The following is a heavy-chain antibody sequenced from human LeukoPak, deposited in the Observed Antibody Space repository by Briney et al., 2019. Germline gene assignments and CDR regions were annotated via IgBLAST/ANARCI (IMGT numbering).Heavy chain of an antibody. J-gene: IGHJ4*02. V-gene: IGHV4-59*01. CDR1: GGSISSYY. Sequence: SETLSLTCTVSGGSISSYYWSWIRQPPGKGLEWIGYIYYSGSTNYNPSLKSRVTISVDTSKNQFSLKLSSVTAADTAVYYCARGGGWNDYWGQGTLVTVSS. CDR2: IYYSGST. CDR3: ARGGGWNDY. D-gene: IGHD6-19*01.